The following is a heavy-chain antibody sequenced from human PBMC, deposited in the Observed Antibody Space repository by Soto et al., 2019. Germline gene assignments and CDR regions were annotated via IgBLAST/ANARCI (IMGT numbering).Heavy chain of an antibody. CDR2: ISGSGGST. D-gene: IGHD2-21*01. CDR1: GFTFSSYA. Sequence: EVQLLESGGGLVQPGGSLRLSCAASGFTFSSYAMSWVRQAPGKGLEWVSAISGSGGSTYYADSVKGRFTISRDNSKNTLYLQMNSLRAEDTAVYYCAKFIPHGVYYYYYGMDVWGQGTTVTVSS. J-gene: IGHJ6*02. CDR3: AKFIPHGVYYYYYGMDV. V-gene: IGHV3-23*01.